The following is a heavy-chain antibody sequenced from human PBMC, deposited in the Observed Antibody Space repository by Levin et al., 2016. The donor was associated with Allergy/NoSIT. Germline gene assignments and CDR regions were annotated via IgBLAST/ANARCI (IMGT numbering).Heavy chain of an antibody. CDR3: ARTLTYYDFWSGIDY. J-gene: IGHJ4*02. V-gene: IGHV3-30-3*01. CDR2: ISYDGSNK. D-gene: IGHD3-3*01. CDR1: GFTFSSYA. Sequence: GESLKISCAASGFTFSSYAMHWVRQAPGKGLEWVAVISYDGSNKYYADSVKGRFTISRDNSKNTLYLQMNSLRAEDTAVYYCARTLTYYDFWSGIDYWGQGTLVTVSS.